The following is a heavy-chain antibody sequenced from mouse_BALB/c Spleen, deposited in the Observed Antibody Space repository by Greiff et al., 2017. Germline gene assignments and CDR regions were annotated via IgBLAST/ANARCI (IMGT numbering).Heavy chain of an antibody. V-gene: IGHV3-2*02. CDR2: ISYSGST. CDR3: ARCDYDGDWYFDV. CDR1: GYSITSDYA. D-gene: IGHD2-4*01. Sequence: EVQLQESGPGLVKPSQSLSLTCTVTGYSITSDYAWNWIRQFPGNKLEWMGYISYSGSTSYNPSLKSRISITRDTSKNQFFLQLNSVTTEDTATYYCARCDYDGDWYFDVWGAGTTVTVSS. J-gene: IGHJ1*01.